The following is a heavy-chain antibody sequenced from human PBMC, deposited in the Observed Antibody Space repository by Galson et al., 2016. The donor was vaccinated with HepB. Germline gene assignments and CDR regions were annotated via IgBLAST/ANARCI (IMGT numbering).Heavy chain of an antibody. Sequence: SLRLSCAASGFTFSNYWMSWVRQAPGKGLGWVANINQDGSPKSYADSVKGRFTVSRDNAKNSLYLQMNSLRAEDTAVYYCARESPTTAGAFDIWGQGTMVTVSS. CDR2: INQDGSPK. CDR3: ARESPTTAGAFDI. D-gene: IGHD4-17*01. CDR1: GFTFSNYW. V-gene: IGHV3-7*01. J-gene: IGHJ3*02.